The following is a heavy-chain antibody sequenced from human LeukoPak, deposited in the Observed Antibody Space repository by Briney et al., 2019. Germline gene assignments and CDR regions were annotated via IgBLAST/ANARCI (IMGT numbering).Heavy chain of an antibody. CDR1: GGSISSYY. CDR2: IYYSGST. D-gene: IGHD4-17*01. V-gene: IGHV4-59*01. Sequence: SETLSLTCTVSGGSISSYYWSWIRQPPGKGLEWIGYIYYSGSTNYNPSLKSRVTFSADTSKNQFSLKLNSVTAADTAVYYCARGGDYGDLRYFDYWGQGTLVTVSS. J-gene: IGHJ4*02. CDR3: ARGGDYGDLRYFDY.